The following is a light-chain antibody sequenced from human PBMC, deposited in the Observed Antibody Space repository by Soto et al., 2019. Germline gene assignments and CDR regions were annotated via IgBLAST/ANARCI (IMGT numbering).Light chain of an antibody. Sequence: QSALTQPRSVSGSPGQSVTISCTGTSSDVGGYNYVSWYQQHPGKAPKLMIYDVSNRPSGVPDRFSGSKSGNTAALTISGLQAEDEADYYCCSYAGSYTYVFGTGPKLTVL. CDR3: CSYAGSYTYV. CDR1: SSDVGGYNY. J-gene: IGLJ1*01. CDR2: DVS. V-gene: IGLV2-11*01.